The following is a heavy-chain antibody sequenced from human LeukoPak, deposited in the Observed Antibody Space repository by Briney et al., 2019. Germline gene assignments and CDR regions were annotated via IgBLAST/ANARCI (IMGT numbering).Heavy chain of an antibody. CDR3: AKDSVRDGSGSYYDPHYFDY. CDR1: GFTFDDYA. Sequence: GGSLRLSCAASGFTFDDYAMHWVRQAPGKGLEWVSGISWNSGSIGYADSVKGRFTISRDNAKNSLYLQMNSLRAEDMALYYCAKDSVRDGSGSYYDPHYFDYWGQGTLVTVSS. V-gene: IGHV3-9*03. D-gene: IGHD3-10*01. CDR2: ISWNSGSI. J-gene: IGHJ4*02.